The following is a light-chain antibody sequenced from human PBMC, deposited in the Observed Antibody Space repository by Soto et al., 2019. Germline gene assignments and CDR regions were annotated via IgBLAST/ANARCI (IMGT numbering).Light chain of an antibody. Sequence: EVVLTQSPGTLSLSPGERATLSCRASQSVSNTYVAWYQHIPGQTPRLLIYGASNRATGIPDRFSGSGSGTDFTLTISRLEPGDFAVYYCQQYGSSPQTFGQGTKVDIK. V-gene: IGKV3-20*01. J-gene: IGKJ1*01. CDR1: QSVSNTY. CDR3: QQYGSSPQT. CDR2: GAS.